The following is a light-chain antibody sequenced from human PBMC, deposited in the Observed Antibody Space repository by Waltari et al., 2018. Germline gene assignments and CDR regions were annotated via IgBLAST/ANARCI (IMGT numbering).Light chain of an antibody. V-gene: IGLV3-25*03. CDR3: QSADSSGTYEV. Sequence: SYELTQPPSVSVSPGQTARITCSGDALPKQFAYWYQQKPGQAPVVVIYKDTERPSGIPERFSGSSSGTTATLTISGFQAEDEADYYCQSADSSGTYEVFGTGTKVTVL. CDR2: KDT. CDR1: ALPKQF. J-gene: IGLJ1*01.